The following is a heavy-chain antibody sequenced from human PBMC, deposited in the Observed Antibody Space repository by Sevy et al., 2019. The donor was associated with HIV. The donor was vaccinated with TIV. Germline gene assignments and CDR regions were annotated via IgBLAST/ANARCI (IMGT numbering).Heavy chain of an antibody. Sequence: GGSLRLSCAASGFSFDRYGMHWVRQAPGKGLEWVAVILYEGINKDYGDSVRGRFTISRDNSKNRLYLQMNSLRVDDTAVYYCATGRDYGSGSYDYWGPGTLVTVSS. CDR3: ATGRDYGSGSYDY. CDR2: ILYEGINK. CDR1: GFSFDRYG. D-gene: IGHD3-10*01. J-gene: IGHJ4*02. V-gene: IGHV3-33*01.